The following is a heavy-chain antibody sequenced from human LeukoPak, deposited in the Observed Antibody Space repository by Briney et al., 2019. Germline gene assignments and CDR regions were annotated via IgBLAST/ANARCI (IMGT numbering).Heavy chain of an antibody. D-gene: IGHD2-15*01. CDR3: ARDAQLTRVVAATYYYYYYMDV. CDR2: IYTSGST. CDR1: GGSISSYY. Sequence: SETLSLACTVSGGSISSYYWSWIRQPAGKGLEWIGRIYTSGSTNYNPSLKSRVTMSVDTSKNQFSLKLSSVTAADTAVYYCARDAQLTRVVAATYYYYYYMDVWGKGTTVTVSS. J-gene: IGHJ6*03. V-gene: IGHV4-4*07.